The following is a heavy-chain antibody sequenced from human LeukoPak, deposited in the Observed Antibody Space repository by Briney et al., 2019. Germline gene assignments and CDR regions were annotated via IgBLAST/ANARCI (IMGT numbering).Heavy chain of an antibody. CDR2: ISYDGSNK. Sequence: PGGSLRLSCAASGFTLSSYAMHWVRQAPGKGLEWVAVISYDGSNKYYADSVKGRFTISRDNSKNTLYLQMNSLRAEDTAVYYCARAYGSGSYSYFDYWGQGALVTVSS. J-gene: IGHJ4*02. CDR3: ARAYGSGSYSYFDY. D-gene: IGHD3-10*01. CDR1: GFTLSSYA. V-gene: IGHV3-30-3*01.